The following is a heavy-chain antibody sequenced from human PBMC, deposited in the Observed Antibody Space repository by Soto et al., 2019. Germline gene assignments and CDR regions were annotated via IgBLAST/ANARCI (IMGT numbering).Heavy chain of an antibody. Sequence: GESLKISCKGSGYRFTSYWIGWVRQMPGKGLEWMGIIYPGDSDTRYSPSFQGQVTISADKSISTAYLQWSSLKASDTAMYYCARLAYSSSPDILDYYSYFGMDVWGQGTTVTVSS. V-gene: IGHV5-51*01. D-gene: IGHD6-6*01. CDR3: ARLAYSSSPDILDYYSYFGMDV. J-gene: IGHJ6*02. CDR1: GYRFTSYW. CDR2: IYPGDSDT.